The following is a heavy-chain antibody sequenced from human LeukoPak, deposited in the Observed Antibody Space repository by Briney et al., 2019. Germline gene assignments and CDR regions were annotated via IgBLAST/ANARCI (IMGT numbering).Heavy chain of an antibody. J-gene: IGHJ4*02. CDR2: ISYSGST. Sequence: SETLSLTCTVSGGSISSYYWSWIRQPPGKGLEWIGYISYSGSTNYNPTLKSRVTISVDTSRNQFSLKLSSVTAADTAVYYCARGRLGGSGSYYNVLDYWGQGTLVTVSS. CDR3: ARGRLGGSGSYYNVLDY. CDR1: GGSISSYY. D-gene: IGHD3-10*01. V-gene: IGHV4-59*01.